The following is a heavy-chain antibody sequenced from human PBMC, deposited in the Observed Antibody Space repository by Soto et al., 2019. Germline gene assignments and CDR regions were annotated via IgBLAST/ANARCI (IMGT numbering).Heavy chain of an antibody. J-gene: IGHJ6*03. CDR2: INHSGST. CDR1: GGSFSGYY. V-gene: IGHV4-34*01. CDR3: ARGAGVGYYYYYYMDV. Sequence: SETLSLTCAVYGGSFSGYYWSWIRQPPGKGLEWIGEINHSGSTNYNPSLKSRVTISVDTSKNQFSLKLSSVTAADTAVYYCARGAGVGYYYYYYMDVWGKGTTVTVSS.